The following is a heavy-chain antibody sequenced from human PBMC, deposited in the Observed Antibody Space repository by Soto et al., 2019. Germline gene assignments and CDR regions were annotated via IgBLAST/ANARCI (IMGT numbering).Heavy chain of an antibody. CDR3: AERGGGDSGPGARGWAD. CDR1: GFTFSSYA. J-gene: IGHJ6*02. V-gene: IGHV3-23*01. D-gene: IGHD3-16*01. CDR2: ISGSGGST. Sequence: GGSLRLSCAASGFTFSSYAMSWVRQAPGKGLEWVSAISGSGGSTYYADSVKGRFTISRDNSKNTLYLQMNSLRAEDTAVYYRAERGGGDSGPGARGWADWGEGAT.